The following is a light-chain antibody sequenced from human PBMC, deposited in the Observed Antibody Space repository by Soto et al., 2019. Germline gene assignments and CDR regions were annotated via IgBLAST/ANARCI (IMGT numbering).Light chain of an antibody. CDR3: QQYTGPTTT. V-gene: IGKV3-11*01. J-gene: IGKJ5*01. CDR2: DAS. Sequence: EIVLTQSPATLSLSPGERATLSCRASQSVSSYLAWYQKKPGQDPRLLIYDASNRATGIPARFSGSGSGTDFNLTITRLETEDSAVYVGQQYTGPTTTFGQGTRLEIK. CDR1: QSVSSY.